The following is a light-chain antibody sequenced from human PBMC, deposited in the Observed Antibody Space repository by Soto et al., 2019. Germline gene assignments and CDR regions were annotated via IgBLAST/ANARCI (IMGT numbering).Light chain of an antibody. CDR1: QSVSSSY. CDR2: DAS. V-gene: IGKV3D-20*02. Sequence: EIVLTQSPGTLSLAPGEISTLSCSASQSVSSSYLAWYQQKPGQAPRLLIYDASNRATGIPARFSGSGSGTDFTLTISSLEPEDFAVYYCQQRSNWRITFGQGTRLEIK. J-gene: IGKJ5*01. CDR3: QQRSNWRIT.